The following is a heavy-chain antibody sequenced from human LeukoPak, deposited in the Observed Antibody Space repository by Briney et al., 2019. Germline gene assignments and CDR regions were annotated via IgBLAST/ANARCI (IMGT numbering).Heavy chain of an antibody. CDR2: VIPILGIA. CDR3: ARGRVSGSGSAPFDY. V-gene: IGHV1-69*04. D-gene: IGHD3-10*01. CDR1: GGTFSSYA. Sequence: SVKVSCKASGGTFSSYAISGVRQAPGRGLEWMGRVIPILGIANYAQKFQGRVTITADKSTTTAYMELSSLRSEDTAVYYCARGRVSGSGSAPFDYWGQGTLVTVSS. J-gene: IGHJ4*02.